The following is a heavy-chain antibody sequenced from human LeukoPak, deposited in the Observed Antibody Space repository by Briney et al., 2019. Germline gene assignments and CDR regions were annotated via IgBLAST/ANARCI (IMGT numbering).Heavy chain of an antibody. Sequence: ASVKVSCKASGYTFTSYGISWVRQAPGQGLEWMGWISAYNGNTNYAQKLQGRVTMTTDISTSTAYMELRSLRSDDTAVYYCARGVAAAANDYYDSSGYYGDFGYWGQGTLVTVSS. CDR1: GYTFTSYG. J-gene: IGHJ4*02. V-gene: IGHV1-18*01. CDR3: ARGVAAAANDYYDSSGYYGDFGY. D-gene: IGHD3-22*01. CDR2: ISAYNGNT.